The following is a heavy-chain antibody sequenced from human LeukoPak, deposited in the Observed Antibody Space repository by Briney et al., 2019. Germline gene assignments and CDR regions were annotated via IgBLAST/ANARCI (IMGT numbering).Heavy chain of an antibody. CDR2: IYSGGSR. CDR1: GFTVSSNY. J-gene: IGHJ4*02. D-gene: IGHD5-12*01. Sequence: GGSLRLSCAASGFTVSSNYMSWVRQAPGKGLEWVSVIYSGGSRYYADSVKGRFTISRDNSKNTLYLQMNSLRAEDTAVYYCARGSGGYSGYADYWGQGTLVTVSS. V-gene: IGHV3-53*01. CDR3: ARGSGGYSGYADY.